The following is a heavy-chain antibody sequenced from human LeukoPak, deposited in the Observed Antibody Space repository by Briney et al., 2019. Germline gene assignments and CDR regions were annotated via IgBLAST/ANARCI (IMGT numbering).Heavy chain of an antibody. CDR1: GFTFSTYV. CDR3: AKSSQQWLPPAYFDY. Sequence: GGSLRLSCAASGFTFSTYVMSWVRQAPGKGLEWVSAISGSGGSTYYADSVKGRFTISRDNSKNTLYLQMNSLRAEDTAVYYCAKSSQQWLPPAYFDYWGQGTLVTVSS. CDR2: ISGSGGST. V-gene: IGHV3-23*01. D-gene: IGHD6-19*01. J-gene: IGHJ4*02.